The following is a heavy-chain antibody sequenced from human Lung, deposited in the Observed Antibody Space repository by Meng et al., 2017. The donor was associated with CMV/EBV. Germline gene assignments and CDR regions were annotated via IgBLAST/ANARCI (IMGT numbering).Heavy chain of an antibody. D-gene: IGHD2-21*01. J-gene: IGHJ6*02. CDR1: GFSLTTSGVG. V-gene: IGHV2-5*01. CDR3: ARNVVVRSGDYYYYIMDV. Sequence: SGPTLVKPTQTLTLTCSFSGFSLTTSGVGVEWIRQPPGKALEWLGLIYWNDDKRYSPSLKSRLTLTKDTSKNQVVLTMTNMDPVDTATYFCARNVVVRSGDYYYYIMDVWGQGTTVTGSS. CDR2: IYWNDDK.